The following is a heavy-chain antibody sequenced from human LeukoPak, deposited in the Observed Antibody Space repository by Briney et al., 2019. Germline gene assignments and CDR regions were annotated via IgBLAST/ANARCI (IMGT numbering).Heavy chain of an antibody. CDR1: GFTFSGYW. CDR2: INSDGSTT. J-gene: IGHJ4*02. Sequence: QPGGSLRLSCAASGFTFSGYWMQWVRQAPGKGLVWVSRINSDGSTTTYADSVKGRFTISRDNAKNTLYLQMNSLRAEDTAVYYCARDQAYGDYGVKYYFDFWGQGTLVTVSS. D-gene: IGHD4-17*01. CDR3: ARDQAYGDYGVKYYFDF. V-gene: IGHV3-74*01.